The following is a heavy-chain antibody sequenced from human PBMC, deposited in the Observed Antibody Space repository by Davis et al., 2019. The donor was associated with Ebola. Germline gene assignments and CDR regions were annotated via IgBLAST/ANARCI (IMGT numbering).Heavy chain of an antibody. CDR1: GYTFTNYG. D-gene: IGHD4-17*01. J-gene: IGHJ4*02. V-gene: IGHV1-18*01. CDR2: ISVDNGNT. CDR3: ARDRASRYGEFDY. Sequence: AASVKVSCKASGYTFTNYGISWVRQAPGQGLEWMGWISVDNGNTNYAQKLQGRVTMTTDTSASTAYMELRSLRSDDTAVYYCARDRASRYGEFDYWGQGTLVTVSS.